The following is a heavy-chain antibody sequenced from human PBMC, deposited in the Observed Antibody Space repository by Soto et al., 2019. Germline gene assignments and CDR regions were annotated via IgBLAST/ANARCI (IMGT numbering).Heavy chain of an antibody. D-gene: IGHD4-17*01. CDR1: GFTFSSYW. CDR2: ISSDGRST. CDR3: ARVSIGHYGVFDY. V-gene: IGHV3-74*01. J-gene: IGHJ4*02. Sequence: EVQLVESGGDLVQPGGSLRLSCAASGFTFSSYWMHWFRQAPGEGLVWVSRISSDGRSTDHADSVKGRFTISRDNAKNTLYLQMSSLRAEDTAVYFCARVSIGHYGVFDYWGQGTLVTVSS.